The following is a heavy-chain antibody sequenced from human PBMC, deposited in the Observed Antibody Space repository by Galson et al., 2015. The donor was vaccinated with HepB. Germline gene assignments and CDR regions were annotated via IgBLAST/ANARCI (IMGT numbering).Heavy chain of an antibody. D-gene: IGHD3-22*01. CDR1: GDSVSSNSAA. CDR2: TYYRSKWYN. CDR3: ARGREDYDSSGYHLDY. V-gene: IGHV6-1*01. Sequence: CAISGDSVSSNSAAWNWIRQSPSRGLGWLGRTYYRSKWYNDYAVSVKSRITINPDTSKNQSSLQLNSVTPEDTAVYFCARGREDYDSSGYHLDYWGQGTLVTVSS. J-gene: IGHJ4*02.